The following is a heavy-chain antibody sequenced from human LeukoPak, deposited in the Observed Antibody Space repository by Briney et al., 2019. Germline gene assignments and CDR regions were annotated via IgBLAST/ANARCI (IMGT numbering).Heavy chain of an antibody. CDR3: AKSGAYDFWSGYHPGYFDY. Sequence: PGGSLRLSXAASGFTFSSYAMSWVRQAPGKGLEWVSAISGSGGSTYYADSVKGRFTISRDNSKNTLYLQMNSLRAEDTAVYYCAKSGAYDFWSGYHPGYFDYWGQGTLVTVSS. CDR1: GFTFSSYA. D-gene: IGHD3-3*01. J-gene: IGHJ4*02. V-gene: IGHV3-23*01. CDR2: ISGSGGST.